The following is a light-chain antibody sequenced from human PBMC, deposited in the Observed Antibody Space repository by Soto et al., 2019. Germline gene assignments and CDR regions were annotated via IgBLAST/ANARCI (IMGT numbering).Light chain of an antibody. CDR1: SSDVGNYNL. J-gene: IGLJ3*02. CDR3: CSYATNTNWV. CDR2: EDT. V-gene: IGLV2-23*01. Sequence: QAASVSGSPGQSITISCTGTSSDVGNYNLVSWYQHHPGKAPKLMIFEDTKRPSGVSNRFSGSKSGNTASLTISGLQAEDEADYYCCSYATNTNWVFGGGTKLTVL.